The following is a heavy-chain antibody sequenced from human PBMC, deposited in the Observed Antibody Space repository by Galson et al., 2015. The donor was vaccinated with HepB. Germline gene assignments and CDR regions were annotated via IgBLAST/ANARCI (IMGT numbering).Heavy chain of an antibody. CDR2: IYSSGRS. CDR3: ARALGGSYFYGLDV. D-gene: IGHD3-16*02. CDR1: GGSISSSNYY. V-gene: IGHV4-39*01. J-gene: IGHJ6*02. Sequence: ETLSLTCTVSGGSISSSNYYWAWIRQPPGKGLEWIGSIYSSGRSHYIPSLKSRVTISVDTSKNQFSLRVSSVTAADTALYYCARALGGSYFYGLDVWGQGTTVAVSS.